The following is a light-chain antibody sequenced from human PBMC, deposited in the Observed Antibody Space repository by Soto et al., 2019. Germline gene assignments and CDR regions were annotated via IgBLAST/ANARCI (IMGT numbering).Light chain of an antibody. Sequence: QSALTQPASVSGSPGQSITISCTGTSSDVGSYNLVSWYQQHPGKAPKLMIYEGSKRPSGVSNRFSGSKSGNTASLTISGHHAEDEADYCCCSYAGSSTYVFGTGTKVTVL. CDR2: EGS. J-gene: IGLJ1*01. CDR3: CSYAGSSTYV. CDR1: SSDVGSYNL. V-gene: IGLV2-23*01.